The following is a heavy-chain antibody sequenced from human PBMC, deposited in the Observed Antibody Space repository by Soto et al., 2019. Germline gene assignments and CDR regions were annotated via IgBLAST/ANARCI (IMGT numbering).Heavy chain of an antibody. CDR1: GYRFSRSC. Sequence: GESLKIPCRGTGYRFSRSCIGWGRQKPGKGLEWRGNVYPSDSDVRYSPAFEGQVTISASNSINTADLQLLNLKAWDPASDYCTRGATSSFDSWGQGTRVTVSS. V-gene: IGHV5-51*01. D-gene: IGHD2-15*01. CDR3: TRGATSSFDS. CDR2: VYPSDSDV. J-gene: IGHJ4*02.